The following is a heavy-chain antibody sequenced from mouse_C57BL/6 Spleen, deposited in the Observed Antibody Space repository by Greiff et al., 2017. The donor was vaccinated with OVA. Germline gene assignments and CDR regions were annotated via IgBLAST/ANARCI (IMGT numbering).Heavy chain of an antibody. D-gene: IGHD3-2*02. CDR2: IYPRSGNT. CDR3: ARRGAQATGY. V-gene: IGHV1-81*01. Sequence: VQLQQSGAELARPGASVKLSCKASGYTFTSYGISWVKQRTGLGLEWIGEIYPRSGNTYYNEKFKGKATLTADKSSSTAYMELRSLTSEDSAVYFCARRGAQATGYWGQGTTLTVSS. J-gene: IGHJ2*01. CDR1: GYTFTSYG.